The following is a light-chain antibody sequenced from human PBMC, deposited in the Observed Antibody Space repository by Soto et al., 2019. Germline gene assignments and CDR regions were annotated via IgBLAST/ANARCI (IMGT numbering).Light chain of an antibody. CDR2: QAS. V-gene: IGKV1-5*03. CDR1: QSTSSW. CDR3: LHSNTYSYT. J-gene: IGKJ2*01. Sequence: DIQMTQSPSTLSASVGDRVTITCRASQSTSSWLAWYQQKPGKAPKLLIYQASTLESGVPSRFSGSGSGTEFTLTISSLQPDDFSTYYCLHSNTYSYTFGQGTKLEI.